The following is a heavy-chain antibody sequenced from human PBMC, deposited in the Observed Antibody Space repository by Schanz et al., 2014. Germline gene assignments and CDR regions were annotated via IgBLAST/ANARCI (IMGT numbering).Heavy chain of an antibody. V-gene: IGHV3-23*01. CDR2: ISGSGDHT. J-gene: IGHJ4*02. D-gene: IGHD2-21*02. CDR3: AKDGVPSPWVCFGGYCYSGGADY. CDR1: GFTFRSYA. Sequence: EVQLLESGGGLIQPGGSLRLSCAASGFTFRSYAMSWVRQAPVKGLEWVSVISGSGDHTHYADSVKGRFTISRDTSGNTLYLQMNSPTGEDTAVYYCAKDGVPSPWVCFGGYCYSGGADYWGQGTLVTVSS.